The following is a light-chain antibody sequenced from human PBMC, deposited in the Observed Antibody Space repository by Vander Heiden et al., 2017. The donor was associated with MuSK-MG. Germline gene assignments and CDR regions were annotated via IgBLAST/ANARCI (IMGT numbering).Light chain of an antibody. CDR2: DVN. CDR3: RSFTSSRTGV. J-gene: IGLJ1*01. CDR1: SSDVGANKY. V-gene: IGLV2-14*01. Sequence: QSALTQPAPVSGSPGQSITISCTGTSSDVGANKYVSWFQQHPGKAPKRSSDDVNNRPSGFLSNRVSGSKSGNKDYLTISGLQAEDEADYDCRSFTSSRTGVFGTGTKVTVL.